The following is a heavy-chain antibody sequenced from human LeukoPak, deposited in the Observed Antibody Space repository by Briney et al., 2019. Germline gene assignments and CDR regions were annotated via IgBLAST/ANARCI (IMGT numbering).Heavy chain of an antibody. CDR2: ISNNGGYI. CDR3: ARRYFDY. Sequence: PGGSLRLSCAASGFTFSSSAMSWVRQAPGKGLEWVSAISNNGGYIYYADSVQGRFTISRDNAKNSLYLQMNSLRAEDTAVYYCARRYFDYWGQGTLVTVSS. V-gene: IGHV3-23*01. CDR1: GFTFSSSA. J-gene: IGHJ4*02.